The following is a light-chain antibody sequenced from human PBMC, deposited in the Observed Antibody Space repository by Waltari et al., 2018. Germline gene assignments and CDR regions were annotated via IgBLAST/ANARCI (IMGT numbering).Light chain of an antibody. Sequence: DFQMTQSPSSLSASVGDRVTITCQASQDITNYLNWYQQRPGKAPKLLIYDASNLETGVPSRFSGSGSGTDFTFTISSLQPEDVATYYCQQYENFPWTFGQGTKVEVK. CDR3: QQYENFPWT. J-gene: IGKJ1*01. CDR2: DAS. V-gene: IGKV1-33*01. CDR1: QDITNY.